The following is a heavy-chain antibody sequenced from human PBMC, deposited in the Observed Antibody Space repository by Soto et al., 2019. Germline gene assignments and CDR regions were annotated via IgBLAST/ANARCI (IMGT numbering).Heavy chain of an antibody. V-gene: IGHV3-30-3*01. J-gene: IGHJ4*02. D-gene: IGHD5-18*01. CDR3: ARGSKAAMVTGDSYFDY. CDR2: ISYDGSNK. Sequence: SLRLSCAASGFTFSSYAMHWVRQAPGKGLEWVAVISYDGSNKYYADSVKGRFTISRDNSKNTLYLQMNSLRAEDTAVYYCARGSKAAMVTGDSYFDYWGQGTLVTVSS. CDR1: GFTFSSYA.